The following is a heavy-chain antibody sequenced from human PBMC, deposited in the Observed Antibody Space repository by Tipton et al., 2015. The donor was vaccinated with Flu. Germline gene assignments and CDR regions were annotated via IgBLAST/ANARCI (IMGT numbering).Heavy chain of an antibody. J-gene: IGHJ4*02. V-gene: IGHV1-18*01. Sequence: QLVQSGAELKKPGASVKVFCKASGYTFETYGISWVRQAPGQGLEWMGWISANSDNRNYAQKFQGRITMTTDTSTNTAFMELRSLRSDDTAVYYCARDMPQGIVVIPPAKRFDFWGQGTLVTVSS. CDR1: GYTFETYG. CDR2: ISANSDNR. D-gene: IGHD2-2*01. CDR3: ARDMPQGIVVIPPAKRFDF.